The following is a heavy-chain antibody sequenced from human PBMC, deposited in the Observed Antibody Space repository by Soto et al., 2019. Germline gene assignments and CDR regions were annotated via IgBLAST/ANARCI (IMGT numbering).Heavy chain of an antibody. D-gene: IGHD3-3*01. V-gene: IGHV1-69*01. CDR3: ARDFGLRNGVDS. Sequence: QVQLVQSGAEVKKPGSSVKVSCTASGGTFSNFAISWARQAPGQGLEWMGGIIPMFGAADYAQEFQGRVTMTADESTSTAYMELSSLRSEDTAMYYGARDFGLRNGVDSWGQGTEVTVSS. CDR1: GGTFSNFA. J-gene: IGHJ5*01. CDR2: IIPMFGAA.